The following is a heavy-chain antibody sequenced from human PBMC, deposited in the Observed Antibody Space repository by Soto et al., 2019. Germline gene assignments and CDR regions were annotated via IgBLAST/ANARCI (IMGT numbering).Heavy chain of an antibody. V-gene: IGHV3-23*01. Sequence: PGGSLRLSCAASGFTFSSYAMSWVRQAPGKGLEWVSAISGSGGSTYYADSVKGRFTISRDNSKNTLYLQMNSLRAEDTAVYYCAKCADYYDNSGYPHLNYWGQGTLVTVSS. J-gene: IGHJ4*02. CDR3: AKCADYYDNSGYPHLNY. CDR1: GFTFSSYA. D-gene: IGHD3-22*01. CDR2: ISGSGGST.